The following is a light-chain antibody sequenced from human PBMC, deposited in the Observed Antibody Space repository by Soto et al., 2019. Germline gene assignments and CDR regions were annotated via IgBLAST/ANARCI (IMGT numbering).Light chain of an antibody. V-gene: IGLV2-23*01. Sequence: QSVLTQPASVSGSPGQSITISCTGTSSDVGSYNLVSWYQQHPGNAPKLMIYEGSKRPSGVSNRFAGSKSGNTASLTISGLQAEDEDDYYGCSYAGSSTVVFGGGTKLTVL. J-gene: IGLJ2*01. CDR2: EGS. CDR3: CSYAGSSTVV. CDR1: SSDVGSYNL.